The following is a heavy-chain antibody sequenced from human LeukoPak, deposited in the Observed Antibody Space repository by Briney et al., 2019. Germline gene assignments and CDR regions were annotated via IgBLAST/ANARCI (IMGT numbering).Heavy chain of an antibody. D-gene: IGHD5-18*01. J-gene: IGHJ6*02. CDR1: GFTFSSYA. CDR2: MSNDGSNK. CDR3: ARDLVDTGMGGRPEGHDYGMDV. Sequence: GGPLRLSCAASGFTFSSYAMHWVRQAPGKGLEWVAVMSNDGSNKYYADSVKGRLTISRDNSKNMLYLQMNSLRAEDTAVYYCARDLVDTGMGGRPEGHDYGMDVWGQGTTVTVSS. V-gene: IGHV3-30-3*01.